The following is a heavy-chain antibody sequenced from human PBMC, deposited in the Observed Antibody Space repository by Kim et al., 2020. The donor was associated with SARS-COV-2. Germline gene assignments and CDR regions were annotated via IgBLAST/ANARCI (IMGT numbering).Heavy chain of an antibody. J-gene: IGHJ4*02. D-gene: IGHD3-22*01. CDR2: IIPILGIA. CDR1: GGTFSSYA. V-gene: IGHV1-69*04. CDR3: ARDTDDSSYDSSGYYHDY. Sequence: SVKVSCKASGGTFSSYAISWVRQAPGQGLEWMGRIIPILGIANYAQKFQGRVTITADKSTSTAYMELSSLRSEDTAVYYCARDTDDSSYDSSGYYHDYWGQGTLVTVSS.